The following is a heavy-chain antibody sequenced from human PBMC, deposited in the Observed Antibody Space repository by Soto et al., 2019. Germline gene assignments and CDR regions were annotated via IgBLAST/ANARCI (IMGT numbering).Heavy chain of an antibody. D-gene: IGHD6-19*01. Sequence: ASVKVSCKVSGYTLTELSMHWVRQAPGKGLEWMGGFDPEDGKTIYAQKFQGRVTMTENTSISTAYMELSSLRSEDTAVYYCATSIAVAGTLDAFDIWGQGTMVTVSS. CDR2: FDPEDGKT. CDR1: GYTLTELS. CDR3: ATSIAVAGTLDAFDI. J-gene: IGHJ3*02. V-gene: IGHV1-24*01.